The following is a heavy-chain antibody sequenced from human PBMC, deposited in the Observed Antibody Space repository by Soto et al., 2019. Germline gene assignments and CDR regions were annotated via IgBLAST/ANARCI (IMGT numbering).Heavy chain of an antibody. D-gene: IGHD3-22*01. CDR2: ISYDGSNK. CDR1: GFTFSSYG. J-gene: IGHJ4*02. CDR3: AKSHSSGYFFDF. V-gene: IGHV3-30*18. Sequence: GWSLRLSCAASGFTFSSYGMHWVRQAPGKGLEWVAVISYDGSNKYYADSVKGRFTISRDNSKNTLYLQMNSLRAEDTAVYYCAKSHSSGYFFDFWGQGTLVIVSS.